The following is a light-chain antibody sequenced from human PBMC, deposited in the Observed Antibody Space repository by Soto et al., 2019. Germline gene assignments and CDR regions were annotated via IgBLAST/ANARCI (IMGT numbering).Light chain of an antibody. CDR3: QQYNNWPKT. J-gene: IGKJ1*01. CDR1: QSVSSSY. Sequence: EIVLTQSPGTLSLSPGERATLSCRARQSVSSSYLAWYQQKPGQAPRLLIYGASTRATAIPARFSGSGSGTEFTLNITSLQSEDFAVYYCQQYNNWPKTFGQGTKVDIK. V-gene: IGKV3-15*01. CDR2: GAS.